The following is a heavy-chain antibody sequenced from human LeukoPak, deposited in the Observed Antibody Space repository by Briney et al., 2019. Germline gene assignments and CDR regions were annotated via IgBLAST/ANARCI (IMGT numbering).Heavy chain of an antibody. V-gene: IGHV1-18*01. Sequence: ASVNVSCTASGYTFTSYGISWVRQAPGQGLEWMGWISAYNGNTNYAQTLQGRVTMTTDTSTSTAYMELRSLRSDDTAVYYCARSLYYYGSGSFDYWGQGTLVTVSS. CDR1: GYTFTSYG. CDR2: ISAYNGNT. CDR3: ARSLYYYGSGSFDY. D-gene: IGHD3-10*01. J-gene: IGHJ4*02.